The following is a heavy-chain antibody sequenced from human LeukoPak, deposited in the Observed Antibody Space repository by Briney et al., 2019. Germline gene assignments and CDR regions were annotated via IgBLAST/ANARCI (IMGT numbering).Heavy chain of an antibody. J-gene: IGHJ4*02. Sequence: KPSETLSLTCTVSGYSISSGYYWGWIRQPPGKGLEWIGSIYHSGSTYYNPSLKSRVTISVDTSKNQLSLKLSSVTAADTAVYYCARYFHYYDSSGYYSRFDYWGQGTLVTVSS. D-gene: IGHD3-22*01. CDR3: ARYFHYYDSSGYYSRFDY. CDR2: IYHSGST. V-gene: IGHV4-38-2*02. CDR1: GYSISSGYY.